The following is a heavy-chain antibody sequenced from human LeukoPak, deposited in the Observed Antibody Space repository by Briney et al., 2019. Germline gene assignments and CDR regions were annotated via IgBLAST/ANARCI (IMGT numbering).Heavy chain of an antibody. CDR1: GYTFTSYG. V-gene: IGHV1-18*01. Sequence: ASVKVSCKASGYTFTSYGISWVRQAPGQGLEWMGWISAYNGNTNYAQKLQGRVTMTTDTSTSTAYMGLRSPRSDDTAVYYCARVVTGTTGFYYYYYMDVWGKGTTVTVSS. J-gene: IGHJ6*03. D-gene: IGHD1-7*01. CDR3: ARVVTGTTGFYYYYYMDV. CDR2: ISAYNGNT.